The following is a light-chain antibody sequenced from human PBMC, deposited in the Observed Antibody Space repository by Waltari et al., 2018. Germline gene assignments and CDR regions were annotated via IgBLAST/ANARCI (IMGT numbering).Light chain of an antibody. V-gene: IGKV4-1*01. J-gene: IGKJ3*01. Sequence: VMTQSPESLAVSLGERATINCKSNHSVLYSSNNKNYLAWYQQKPGQPPKLLIYWASTRESGVPDRFSGSGSGTDFTLTISSLQAEDVAVYYCQQYYDVPFAFGPGTKVNIK. CDR2: WAS. CDR3: QQYYDVPFA. CDR1: HSVLYSSNNKNY.